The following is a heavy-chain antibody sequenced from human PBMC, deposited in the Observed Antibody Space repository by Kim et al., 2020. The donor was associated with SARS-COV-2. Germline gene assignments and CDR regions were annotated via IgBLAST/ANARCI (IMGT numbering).Heavy chain of an antibody. CDR3: ARLPIRGLVINWYLDL. Sequence: GGSLRLSCAASGFTFSDSYMIWIRQAPGKGLEWVSYISSSGSFTNDADSVKGRFTISRDNAKNSLYLQMNSLRAEVTAVYSCARLPIRGLVINWYLDLWGHCTLVTVSS. CDR1: GFTFSDSY. V-gene: IGHV3-11*03. J-gene: IGHJ2*01. CDR2: ISSSGSFT. D-gene: IGHD3-3*01.